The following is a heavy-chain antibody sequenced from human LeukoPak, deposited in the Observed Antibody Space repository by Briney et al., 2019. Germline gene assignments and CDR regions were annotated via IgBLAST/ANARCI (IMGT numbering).Heavy chain of an antibody. CDR3: AVGATPGGLDY. J-gene: IGHJ4*02. V-gene: IGHV3-74*01. CDR1: GFTFSSYW. D-gene: IGHD4/OR15-4a*01. CDR2: INSDGGST. Sequence: GGSLRLSCAASGFTFSSYWMHWVRQAPGKGLVWVSGINSDGGSTTYPDSVKGRFTISRDNSKNTLYLQMKSLRPEDTAVYYCAVGATPGGLDYWGQGTLVTVSS.